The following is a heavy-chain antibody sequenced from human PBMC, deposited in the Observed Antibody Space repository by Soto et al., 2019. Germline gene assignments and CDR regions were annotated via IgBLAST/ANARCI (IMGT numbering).Heavy chain of an antibody. J-gene: IGHJ4*02. CDR1: GFTFSNAW. Sequence: SLRLSCAASGFTFSNAWMSWVRQAPGKGLEWVGRIKSKTDGGTTDYAAPVKGRFTISRDDSKNTLYLQMNSLKTEDTAVYYCTTNLLNWNYVKGFDFWGQGTLVTVSS. V-gene: IGHV3-15*01. CDR3: TTNLLNWNYVKGFDF. CDR2: IKSKTDGGTT. D-gene: IGHD1-7*01.